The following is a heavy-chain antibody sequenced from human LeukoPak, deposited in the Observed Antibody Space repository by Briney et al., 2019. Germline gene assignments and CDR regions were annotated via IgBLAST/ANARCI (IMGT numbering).Heavy chain of an antibody. CDR3: ARGDFWSGYSNCYYIDV. J-gene: IGHJ6*03. CDR2: MNPHTGHT. V-gene: IGHV1-8*03. CDR1: GYTFPNYD. D-gene: IGHD3-3*01. Sequence: ASVKVSCKASGYTFPNYDINWVRQATGQGLEWMGWMNPHTGHTGYAQKFQGRVTFTRNTSISTAFMDLGSLVSEDTAVYYCARGDFWSGYSNCYYIDVWGKGTAVTVSS.